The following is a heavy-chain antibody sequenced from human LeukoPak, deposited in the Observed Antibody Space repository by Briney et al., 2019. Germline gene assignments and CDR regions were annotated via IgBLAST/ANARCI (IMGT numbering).Heavy chain of an antibody. Sequence: GGSLRXSXXASGXXXSXYAXXWVRQAPGKGVEWVSAISGSGGSTYYADSVKGRFTISRDNSKNTLHLQMNSLRAEDTAVYYCAKASPSYCSGGSCYPGRAFDIWGQGTMVTVSS. J-gene: IGHJ3*02. CDR3: AKASPSYCSGGSCYPGRAFDI. D-gene: IGHD2-15*01. CDR1: GXXXSXYA. CDR2: ISGSGGST. V-gene: IGHV3-23*01.